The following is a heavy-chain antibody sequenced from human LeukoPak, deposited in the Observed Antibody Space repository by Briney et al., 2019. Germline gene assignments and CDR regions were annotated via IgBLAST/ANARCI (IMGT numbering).Heavy chain of an antibody. Sequence: GGSLRLSCARSGFHLSDFSMGWVRQAPGQGLGWISTTNSGGTSTYYAESVKGRFTISRDNSKNTLYPQMRSLRVEDTAVYYCAKQSYARSLGEGGPGTLVSVSS. CDR1: GFHLSDFS. D-gene: IGHD2-8*01. CDR2: TNSGGTST. CDR3: AKQSYARSLGE. V-gene: IGHV3-23*01. J-gene: IGHJ4*02.